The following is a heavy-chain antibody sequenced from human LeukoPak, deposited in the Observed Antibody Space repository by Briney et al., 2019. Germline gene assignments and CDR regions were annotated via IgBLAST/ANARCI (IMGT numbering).Heavy chain of an antibody. J-gene: IGHJ5*02. CDR1: GFTFDDYA. Sequence: PGRSLRLSCAASGFTFDDYAMHWVREAPGKGLEWVSLISGDGGSTYYADSVKGRFTISRDNSKNSLYLQMNSLRTEDTALYYCAKDIGDIVVVPAAPNWFDPWGQGTLVTVSS. V-gene: IGHV3-43*02. CDR2: ISGDGGST. CDR3: AKDIGDIVVVPAAPNWFDP. D-gene: IGHD2-2*01.